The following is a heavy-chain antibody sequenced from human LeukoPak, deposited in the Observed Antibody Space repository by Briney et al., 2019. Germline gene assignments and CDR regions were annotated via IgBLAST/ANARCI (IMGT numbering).Heavy chain of an antibody. CDR1: GGSINNYY. CDR2: IYYTGST. CDR3: ARGYSSGRIDS. J-gene: IGHJ4*02. Sequence: PSETLSLTCTVSGGSINNYYWSWIRQPPGKGLEWIAYIYYTGSTNYNPSLKSRVTISVDTSKNQFSLKLSSVTAADTAVYHCARGYSSGRIDSWGQGTLVTVSS. D-gene: IGHD6-19*01. V-gene: IGHV4-59*01.